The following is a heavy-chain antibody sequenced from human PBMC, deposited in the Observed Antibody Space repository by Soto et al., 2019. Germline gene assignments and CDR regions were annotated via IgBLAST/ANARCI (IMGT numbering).Heavy chain of an antibody. V-gene: IGHV1-3*05. Sequence: QVQLVQSGAEEKKPGASVKVSCKASGYTFTSYAMHWVRQAPGQRLEWMGWINAGNGNTKYSQKFQGRVTITRDTSASTAYMELSMRRSKDTAVYYCAMSFVVVTALDYWGQGTLVTVSS. D-gene: IGHD2-21*02. CDR2: INAGNGNT. J-gene: IGHJ4*02. CDR1: GYTFTSYA. CDR3: AMSFVVVTALDY.